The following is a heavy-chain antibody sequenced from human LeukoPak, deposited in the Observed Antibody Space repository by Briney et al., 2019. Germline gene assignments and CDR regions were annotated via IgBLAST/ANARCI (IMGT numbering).Heavy chain of an antibody. CDR2: ISSSSSYI. CDR3: ARGVRNYDYVWGSYSY. V-gene: IGHV3-21*01. J-gene: IGHJ4*02. Sequence: GGSLRLSRAASGFTFSSYSMNWFRQAPGKGLEWVSSISSSSSYIYYADSVKGRFTISRDNAKNSLYLQMNSLRAEDTAVYYCARGVRNYDYVWGSYSYWGQGTLVTVSS. D-gene: IGHD3-16*01. CDR1: GFTFSSYS.